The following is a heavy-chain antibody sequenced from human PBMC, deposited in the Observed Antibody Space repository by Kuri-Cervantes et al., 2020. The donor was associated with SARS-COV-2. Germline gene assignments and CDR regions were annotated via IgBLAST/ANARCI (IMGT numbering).Heavy chain of an antibody. Sequence: ASVKVSCKASGYTFTSYYMHWVRQAPGQGLEWMGIINPSGGSTSYAQKFQGRVTMTTDTSTSTAYMELRSLRSDDTAVYYCARESPPCSSTSCYEWLRFRLYYYYGMNVWGQGTTVTVSS. CDR2: INPSGGST. CDR1: GYTFTSYY. V-gene: IGHV1-46*01. J-gene: IGHJ6*02. D-gene: IGHD2-2*01. CDR3: ARESPPCSSTSCYEWLRFRLYYYYGMNV.